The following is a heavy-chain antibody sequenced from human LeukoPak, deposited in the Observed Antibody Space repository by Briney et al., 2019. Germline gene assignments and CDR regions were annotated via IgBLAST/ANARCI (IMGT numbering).Heavy chain of an antibody. J-gene: IGHJ5*02. D-gene: IGHD4-11*01. CDR2: IGGSGTST. V-gene: IGHV3-23*01. CDR1: GFTFSSYA. Sequence: GASLRLSCAASGFTFSSYAMIWVRQAPGKGLEWVSAIGGSGTSTFYADSVKGRFTISRDNAEKSLSLQMNSLRAEDTAIYYCARLMGGVTTYDLWGQGTLVTVSS. CDR3: ARLMGGVTTYDL.